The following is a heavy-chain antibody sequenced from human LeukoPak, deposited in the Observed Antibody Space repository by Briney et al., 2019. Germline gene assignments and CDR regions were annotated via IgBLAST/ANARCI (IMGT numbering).Heavy chain of an antibody. J-gene: IGHJ4*02. Sequence: GSLRLSCAASGFTVSNNYMNWLRQAPGKGLEWVSVIYSGGSTYYADSVKGRFTISRDNSKNTLYLQMNSLRAEDTALYYCARDDYGSGSWNDYWGQGTLVTVSS. CDR3: ARDDYGSGSWNDY. CDR2: IYSGGST. CDR1: GFTVSNNY. D-gene: IGHD3-10*01. V-gene: IGHV3-53*01.